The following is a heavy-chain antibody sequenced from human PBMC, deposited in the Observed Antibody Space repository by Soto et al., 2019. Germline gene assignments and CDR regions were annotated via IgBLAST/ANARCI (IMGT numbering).Heavy chain of an antibody. CDR1: GYTFTSYD. CDR3: ARMDWNYERVYYYYYGMDV. J-gene: IGHJ6*02. V-gene: IGHV1-8*01. CDR2: MNPNSGNT. Sequence: ASVKVSCKASGYTFTSYDINWARQATGQGLEWMGWMNPNSGNTGYAQKFQGRVTMTRNTSISTAYMELSSLRSEDTAVYYCARMDWNYERVYYYYYGMDVWGQGTTVTVSS. D-gene: IGHD1-7*01.